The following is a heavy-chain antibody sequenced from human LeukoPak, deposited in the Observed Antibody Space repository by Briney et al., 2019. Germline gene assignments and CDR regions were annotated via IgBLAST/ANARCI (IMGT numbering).Heavy chain of an antibody. CDR1: GFSFSVYA. D-gene: IGHD3-3*01. J-gene: IGHJ4*02. CDR2: ISGSGGKT. V-gene: IGHV3-23*01. CDR3: AKGGQDFDFWRFDY. Sequence: GGSLRLSCAASGFSFSVYAMGWVRQAPGKGLEWVSSISGSGGKTYYTNSVKGRFTISRENFKNTVYLEMNNLGAEDTALYYCAKGGQDFDFWRFDYWGQGNLVIVSS.